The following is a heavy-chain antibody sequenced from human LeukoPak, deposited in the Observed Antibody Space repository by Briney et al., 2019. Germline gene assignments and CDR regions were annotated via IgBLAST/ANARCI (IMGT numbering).Heavy chain of an antibody. Sequence: SETLSLTCTVSGGSISSGSYYWSWIRQPAGKGLEWIGRIYTSGSTNYNPSLESRVTISVDTSKNQFSLKLSSVTAADTAVYYCARGNYYDRLYAPYYFDYWGQGTLVTVSS. J-gene: IGHJ4*02. V-gene: IGHV4-61*02. CDR3: ARGNYYDRLYAPYYFDY. CDR2: IYTSGST. CDR1: GGSISSGSYY. D-gene: IGHD3-22*01.